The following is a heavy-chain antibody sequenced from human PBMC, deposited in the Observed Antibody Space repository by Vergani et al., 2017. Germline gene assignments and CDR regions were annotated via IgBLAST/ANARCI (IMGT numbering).Heavy chain of an antibody. CDR1: GGSISSYY. D-gene: IGHD3-3*01. CDR3: AREGNMAYYDFWSGYYNYYYYMDV. J-gene: IGHJ6*03. CDR2: IYYSGST. Sequence: QVQLQESGPGLVKPSETLSLTCTVSGGSISSYYWSWIRQPPGKGLEWIGYIYYSGSTNYNPSLKSRVTISVDTSKNQFSLKLSSVTAADTAVYYCAREGNMAYYDFWSGYYNYYYYMDVWGKGP. V-gene: IGHV4-59*01.